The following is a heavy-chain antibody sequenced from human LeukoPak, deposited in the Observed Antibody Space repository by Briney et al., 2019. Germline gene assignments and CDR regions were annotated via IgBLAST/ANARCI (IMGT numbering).Heavy chain of an antibody. CDR2: IFYNGNT. Sequence: SETLSLTCTVSGASFSSYYWSWLRQPPAKGLERIASIFYNGNTKYNPSLKSRVTISVDTSKTQFSLKVTSVTAADTAVYYCARAPRDRGYCGATSCFEYMDVWGRGTTVTISS. CDR1: GASFSSYY. CDR3: ARAPRDRGYCGATSCFEYMDV. D-gene: IGHD2-2*01. J-gene: IGHJ6*03. V-gene: IGHV4-59*01.